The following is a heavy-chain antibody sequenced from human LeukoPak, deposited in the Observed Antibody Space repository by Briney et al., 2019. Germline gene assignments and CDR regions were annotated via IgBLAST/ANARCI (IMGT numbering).Heavy chain of an antibody. Sequence: SETLSLTCTVSGGSIRSSYYYWGWIRQPPGKGLEWIGSIYDSGSTYYNPSLKSRVTISVDTSKNQFSLKLSSVTAADTAVYYCARWGRYYYDSSGYLYYFDYWGQGTLVTVSS. CDR2: IYDSGST. CDR3: ARWGRYYYDSSGYLYYFDY. J-gene: IGHJ4*02. CDR1: GGSIRSSYYY. D-gene: IGHD3-22*01. V-gene: IGHV4-39*07.